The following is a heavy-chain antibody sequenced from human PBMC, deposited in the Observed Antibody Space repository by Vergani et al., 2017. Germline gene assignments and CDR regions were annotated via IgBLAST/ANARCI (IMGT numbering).Heavy chain of an antibody. J-gene: IGHJ5*02. CDR3: ALYGVKPNSNWFDP. D-gene: IGHD1-14*01. Sequence: QVQLVQSGAEVKKPGASVKVSCKASGYAFTSHHLQWVRQAPGQGFEWMGIINPSDGTTSYAQRFKGRVTLTRDTSTSTVYMELRSLRSDDTAIYYCALYGVKPNSNWFDPWGQGTLVSVSS. V-gene: IGHV1-46*01. CDR2: INPSDGTT. CDR1: GYAFTSHH.